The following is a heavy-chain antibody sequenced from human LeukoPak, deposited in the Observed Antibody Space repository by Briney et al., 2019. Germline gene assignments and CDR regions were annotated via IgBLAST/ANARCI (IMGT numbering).Heavy chain of an antibody. CDR3: ARLNCSGRSCYGDY. D-gene: IGHD2-15*01. CDR1: GGSISSSNW. V-gene: IGHV4-4*02. Sequence: SETLSLTCAVSGGSISSSNWWNWVRQPPGKGLEWIGEIHHSGSTNYNPSLKSRVTISLDKSKNQFSLRLSSVTAADTAVYYCARLNCSGRSCYGDYWGQGTLVTVSS. J-gene: IGHJ4*02. CDR2: IHHSGST.